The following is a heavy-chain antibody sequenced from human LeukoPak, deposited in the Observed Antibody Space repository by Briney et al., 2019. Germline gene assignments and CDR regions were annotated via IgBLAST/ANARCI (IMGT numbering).Heavy chain of an antibody. D-gene: IGHD3-3*01. CDR1: GYSFTSYW. Sequence: PGESLKISCKGSGYSFTSYWIGWVRQMPGKGLEWMGIIYPSDSDTRYSPSFQGQVTISADKSISTAYLQWSSLKASDTAMYYCARVNYDFWGGYYTGTYYFDYWGQGALVTVSS. CDR3: ARVNYDFWGGYYTGTYYFDY. CDR2: IYPSDSDT. J-gene: IGHJ4*02. V-gene: IGHV5-51*01.